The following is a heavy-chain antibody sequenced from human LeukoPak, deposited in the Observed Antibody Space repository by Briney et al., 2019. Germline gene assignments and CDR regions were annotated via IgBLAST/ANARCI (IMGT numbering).Heavy chain of an antibody. CDR3: AGDYSDISGLDY. CDR1: GDSIGSSNW. D-gene: IGHD3-22*01. V-gene: IGHV4-4*02. J-gene: IGHJ4*02. CDR2: IYHSGST. Sequence: SETVSLTCAVSGDSIGSSNWWTWVRQSPGKGLEWIGEIYHSGSTTYNPSLKSRVTISVDKSKNQFSLKLTSVTAADTAVYYCAGDYSDISGLDYWGQGTQVIVSS.